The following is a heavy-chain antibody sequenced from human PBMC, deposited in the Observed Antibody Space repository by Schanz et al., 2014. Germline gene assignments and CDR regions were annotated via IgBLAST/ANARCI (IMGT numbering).Heavy chain of an antibody. V-gene: IGHV4-30-4*07. CDR3: ATWRGDDSGGHGQFDY. CDR2: ISTSGST. D-gene: IGHD3-22*01. CDR1: GGSISSGGYT. Sequence: QVQLQESGPGLVKPSQTLSLTCAVSGGSISSGGYTWSWIRQPPGKGLEWIGYISTSGSTNYNPSLRSRVSMSIGTSKTHFSLRLSSLTAADTAVYYCATWRGDDSGGHGQFDYWGQGALVTVSS. J-gene: IGHJ4*02.